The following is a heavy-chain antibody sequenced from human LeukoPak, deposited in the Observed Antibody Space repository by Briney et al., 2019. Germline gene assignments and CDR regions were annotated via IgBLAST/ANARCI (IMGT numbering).Heavy chain of an antibody. CDR3: AKGVGSAGSYFDY. CDR1: GFTFSSYG. J-gene: IGHJ4*02. V-gene: IGHV3-30*18. Sequence: RRSLRLSCAAPGFTFSSYGMHWVRQAPGKGLGCVAVISYDGSTIYYADSVKSGCTISRDTSTKTLYMHMKSLRADDTAVYYCAKGVGSAGSYFDYWGQGTLVTVSS. CDR2: ISYDGSTI. D-gene: IGHD1-26*01.